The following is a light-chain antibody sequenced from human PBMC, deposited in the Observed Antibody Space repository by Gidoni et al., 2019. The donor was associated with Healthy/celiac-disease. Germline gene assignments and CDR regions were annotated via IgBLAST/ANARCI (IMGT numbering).Light chain of an antibody. V-gene: IGKV1-39*01. CDR3: QQSYSTPYT. Sequence: DIQLTHSPSSLYASVGDRVTITCRPSQSISSYLNWYQQKPGKAPKLLIYAASSLQSGVPSRFSGSGSGTDFTLTISSLQPEDFATYYCQQSYSTPYTFGQGTKLEIK. J-gene: IGKJ2*01. CDR2: AAS. CDR1: QSISSY.